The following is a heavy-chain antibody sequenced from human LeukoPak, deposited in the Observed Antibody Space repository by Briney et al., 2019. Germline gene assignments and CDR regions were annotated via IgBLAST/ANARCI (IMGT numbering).Heavy chain of an antibody. J-gene: IGHJ4*02. Sequence: PGGSLRLSCAASGFTFSSYGMHWVRQAPGKGLEWVAGISDSGGGTYYADSVKGRFTISRDNPKNTLYLQMNSLRAEDMAVYFCAKRGVVIRVILVGFHKEAYYFDSWGQGALVTVSS. CDR2: ISDSGGGT. V-gene: IGHV3-23*01. D-gene: IGHD3-22*01. CDR3: AKRGVVIRVILVGFHKEAYYFDS. CDR1: GFTFSSYG.